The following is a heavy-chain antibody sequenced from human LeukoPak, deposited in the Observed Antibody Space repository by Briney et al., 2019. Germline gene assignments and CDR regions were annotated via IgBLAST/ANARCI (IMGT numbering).Heavy chain of an antibody. CDR1: YTFXXYX. J-gene: IGHJ4*02. CDR3: ARDLRARGYTDY. Sequence: YTFXXYXMHWVRQAPGQGLEWMGWINPNSGGTNYAQKFQGRVTMTRDTSISTAYMELSRLRSDDTAVYYCARDLRARGYTDYWGQGTLVTVSS. D-gene: IGHD5-18*01. CDR2: INPNSGGT. V-gene: IGHV1-2*02.